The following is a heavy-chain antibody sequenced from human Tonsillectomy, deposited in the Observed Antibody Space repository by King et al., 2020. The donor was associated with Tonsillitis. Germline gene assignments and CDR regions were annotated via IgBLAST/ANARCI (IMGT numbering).Heavy chain of an antibody. CDR3: ARDSYRIQRAPRPDYDY. D-gene: IGHD6-6*01. CDR1: GFTFTNYW. V-gene: IGHV3-7*01. CDR2: IKKDGSAK. J-gene: IGHJ4*02. Sequence: VQLVESGGGLVQPGGSLRLSCAASGFTFTNYWMTWVRQAPGKGLEWVANIKKDGSAKYYVDSVEGRFTLSRDNAKNSLYLQMKSLRAEDTAVFFCARDSYRIQRAPRPDYDYWGQGTLVTVSS.